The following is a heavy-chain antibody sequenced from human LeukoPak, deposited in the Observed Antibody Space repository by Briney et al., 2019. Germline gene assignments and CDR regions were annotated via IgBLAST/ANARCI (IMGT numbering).Heavy chain of an antibody. D-gene: IGHD1-26*01. J-gene: IGHJ3*02. V-gene: IGHV4-59*11. CDR1: GVSIDNHF. CDR3: ARASGSYSRGAFDI. CDR2: IHYSGST. Sequence: SETLSLTCTVSGVSIDNHFWNWIRQPPGRGLEWVGNIHYSGSTNYNPSLKSRVTISVDTSKNQFSLKLSSVTAADTAVYDCARASGSYSRGAFDIWGQGTMVTVSS.